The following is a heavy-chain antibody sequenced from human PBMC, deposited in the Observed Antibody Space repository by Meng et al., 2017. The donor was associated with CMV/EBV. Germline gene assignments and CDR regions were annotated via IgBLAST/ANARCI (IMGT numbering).Heavy chain of an antibody. Sequence: TFSSYSMNWVRQAPGKGLEWVSSISSSSSYIYYADSVKGRFTISRDNAKNSLYLQMNSLRAEDTAVYYCARDLPYYDFWSGYNWFDPWGQGTLVTVSS. CDR3: ARDLPYYDFWSGYNWFDP. D-gene: IGHD3-3*01. CDR2: ISSSSSYI. J-gene: IGHJ5*02. CDR1: TFSSYS. V-gene: IGHV3-21*01.